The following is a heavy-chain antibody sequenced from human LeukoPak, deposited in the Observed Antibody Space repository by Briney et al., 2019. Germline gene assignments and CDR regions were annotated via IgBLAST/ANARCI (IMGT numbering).Heavy chain of an antibody. V-gene: IGHV3-21*01. Sequence: PGGSLRLSCAASGFTFSSYSMNWVRQAPGKGLEWVSSISRSSSYIYYADSVKGRFTISRDNAKNSLYLQMNSLRAEDTAVYYCARAVVPAATPSWFDPWGQGTLVTVSS. CDR3: ARAVVPAATPSWFDP. CDR2: ISRSSSYI. J-gene: IGHJ5*02. CDR1: GFTFSSYS. D-gene: IGHD2-2*01.